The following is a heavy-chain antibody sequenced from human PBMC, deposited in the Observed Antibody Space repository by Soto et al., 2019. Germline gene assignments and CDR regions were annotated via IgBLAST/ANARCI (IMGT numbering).Heavy chain of an antibody. J-gene: IGHJ6*02. CDR3: ARGVVPAAGAAPPYFHYGVDV. Sequence: QVQLVQSGPEVKKPGSSVKVSCKTSGDTFKKFAISWVRQAPGQGPEWMGGIIPMFGKTKYTQKFQGRVTFTADKSTGTAYMEMTSLMSEDTATYFCARGVVPAAGAAPPYFHYGVDVWGQGTTVTVSS. D-gene: IGHD6-6*01. CDR1: GDTFKKFA. CDR2: IIPMFGKT. V-gene: IGHV1-69*06.